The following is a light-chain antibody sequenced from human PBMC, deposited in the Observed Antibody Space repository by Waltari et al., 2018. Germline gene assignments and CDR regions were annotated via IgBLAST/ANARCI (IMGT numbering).Light chain of an antibody. CDR3: QQRSNWPPGVT. Sequence: EIVLTQSQATLSLSPGEGDTLPCRTSQIVSSTLAWDQQKPVHAPRLLIYDASNRATGIPARFSGSGSGTDFTLTISSLEPEDFAVYYCQQRSNWPPGVTFGPGTKVDIK. J-gene: IGKJ3*01. CDR2: DAS. CDR1: QIVSST. V-gene: IGKV3-11*01.